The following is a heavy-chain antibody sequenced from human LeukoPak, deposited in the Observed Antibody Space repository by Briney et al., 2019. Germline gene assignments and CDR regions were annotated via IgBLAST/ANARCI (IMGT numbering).Heavy chain of an antibody. D-gene: IGHD3-9*01. V-gene: IGHV4-39*07. CDR3: AREKRRYFDSSPDAFDI. CDR1: DGSISSSSYY. J-gene: IGHJ3*02. Sequence: SETLSLTCTVSDGSISSSSYYWGWIRQPPGKGLEWIGSIYYSGSTNYNPSFKSRVTISVDTSKNQFSLKLSSVTAADTAVYYCAREKRRYFDSSPDAFDIWGQGTMVTVSS. CDR2: IYYSGST.